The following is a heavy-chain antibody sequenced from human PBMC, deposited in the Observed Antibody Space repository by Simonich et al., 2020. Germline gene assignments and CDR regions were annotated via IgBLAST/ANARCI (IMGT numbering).Heavy chain of an antibody. D-gene: IGHD1-1*01. Sequence: EVQLVQSGAEVKKPGESLKISCKGSGYTFTGYWIGWGRQRPGKGLEWRGLTYPGDSTTQYSPSFQGQVTISADKSISTAYLQWSSLKASDTAMYYCARQLNDFDIWGQGTMVTVSS. CDR1: GYTFTGYW. V-gene: IGHV5-51*01. J-gene: IGHJ3*02. CDR2: TYPGDSTT. CDR3: ARQLNDFDI.